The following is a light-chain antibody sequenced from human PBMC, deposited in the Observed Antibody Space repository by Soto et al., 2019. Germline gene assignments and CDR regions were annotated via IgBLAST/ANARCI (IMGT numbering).Light chain of an antibody. CDR1: QSFSSSY. J-gene: IGKJ2*01. V-gene: IGKV3-20*01. CDR3: QQYGSSPMYT. CDR2: GAS. Sequence: EIVLTQSPGTLSLSPVERATLSCRASQSFSSSYLAWYQQKPGQAPRQLIYGASRRATGIPDRFSGSGSGTDFTITISRLEPEDFAVNDCQQYGSSPMYTFGQGPKLEIK.